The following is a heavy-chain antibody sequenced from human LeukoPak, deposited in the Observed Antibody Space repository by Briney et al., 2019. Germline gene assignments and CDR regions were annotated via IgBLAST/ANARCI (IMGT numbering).Heavy chain of an antibody. Sequence: SETLSLTCAVYGGSFSGYYWSWIRQPPGKGPEWIGYVSYSGSTNYNPSLKSRVTISVDTSKNQFSLKLSSVTAADTSVYYCAREEYYYDSSGYFHYYMDVWDTGTTVTVSS. CDR2: VSYSGST. CDR3: AREEYYYDSSGYFHYYMDV. V-gene: IGHV4-59*01. J-gene: IGHJ6*03. CDR1: GGSFSGYY. D-gene: IGHD3-22*01.